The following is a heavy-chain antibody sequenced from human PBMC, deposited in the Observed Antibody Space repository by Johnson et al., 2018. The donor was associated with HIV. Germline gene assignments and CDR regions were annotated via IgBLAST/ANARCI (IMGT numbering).Heavy chain of an antibody. V-gene: IGHV3-9*01. CDR2: ISWNSGSI. Sequence: LVESGGGLVQPGRSLRLYCAASGFTFDDYAMHWVRQAPGKGLEWVSGISWNSGSIGYADSVKGRFTISRDNAKNSLYLKMNSLRAEDTALYYCAKSKTYYYDSSGDAFDIWGQGTMVTVSS. CDR1: GFTFDDYA. D-gene: IGHD3-22*01. J-gene: IGHJ3*02. CDR3: AKSKTYYYDSSGDAFDI.